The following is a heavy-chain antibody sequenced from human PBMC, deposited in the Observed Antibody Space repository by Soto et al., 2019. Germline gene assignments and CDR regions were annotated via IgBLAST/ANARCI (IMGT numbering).Heavy chain of an antibody. J-gene: IGHJ6*02. CDR3: ARETDSSGLYYYYGMDV. CDR2: ISYDGSNK. Sequence: GGSLRLSCAASGFTFSSYAMHWVRQAPGKGLEWVAVISYDGSNKYYADSVKGRFTISRDNSKNTLYLQMNSLRAEDTAVYYCARETDSSGLYYYYGMDVWGQGTTVTVSS. V-gene: IGHV3-30-3*01. CDR1: GFTFSSYA. D-gene: IGHD3-22*01.